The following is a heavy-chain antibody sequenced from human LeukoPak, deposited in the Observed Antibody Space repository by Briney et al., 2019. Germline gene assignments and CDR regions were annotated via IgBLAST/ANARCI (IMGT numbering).Heavy chain of an antibody. V-gene: IGHV4-34*01. Sequence: PSETLSLTCAVYGGSFSGYYWSWIRQPPGKGLEWIGEINHSGSTNYNPSPKSRVTISVDTSKNQFSLKLSSVTAADTAVYYCARVGRINTMVRGVKRGNFDYWGQGTLVTVSS. CDR1: GGSFSGYY. D-gene: IGHD3-10*01. J-gene: IGHJ4*02. CDR3: ARVGRINTMVRGVKRGNFDY. CDR2: INHSGST.